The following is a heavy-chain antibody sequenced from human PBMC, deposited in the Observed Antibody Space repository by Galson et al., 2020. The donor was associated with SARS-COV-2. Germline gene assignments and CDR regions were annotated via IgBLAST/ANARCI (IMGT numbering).Heavy chain of an antibody. CDR2: FKSRFAGATL. J-gene: IGHJ5*02. Sequence: SVDSGFTFSDYWMNWVRQAPGKGLEWVGRFKSRFAGATLDLAAPVRGRFTISRDDSKNTVYLQMNSLQTEDTAIYYCTTGFGGTPGSWGQGTLVTVSS. D-gene: IGHD2-15*01. V-gene: IGHV3-15*07. CDR3: TTGFGGTPGS. CDR1: GFTFSDYW.